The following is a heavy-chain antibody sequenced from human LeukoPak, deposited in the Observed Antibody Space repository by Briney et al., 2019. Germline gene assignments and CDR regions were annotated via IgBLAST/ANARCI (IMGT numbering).Heavy chain of an antibody. CDR3: AREKLWFGETRYYFDY. J-gene: IGHJ4*02. Sequence: GGSLRLSCAASGFTFSSYAMSWVRQAPGKGLEWVSAISGSGGSTYYADSVKGRFTISRDNSKNTLYLQMNSLRAEDTAVYYCAREKLWFGETRYYFDYWGQGTLVTVSS. V-gene: IGHV3-23*01. CDR2: ISGSGGST. D-gene: IGHD3-10*01. CDR1: GFTFSSYA.